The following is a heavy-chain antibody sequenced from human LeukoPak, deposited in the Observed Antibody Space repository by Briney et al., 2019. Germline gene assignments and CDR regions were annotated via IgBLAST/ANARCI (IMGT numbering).Heavy chain of an antibody. Sequence: SETLSLICTVSGGSISSGGYYWSWIRQHPGKGLEWIGYIYYSGSTYYNPSLKSRVTISVDTSKNQFSLKLSSVTAADTAVYYCARAGISGSYYFDYWGQGTLVTVSS. D-gene: IGHD3-10*01. CDR2: IYYSGST. J-gene: IGHJ4*02. CDR3: ARAGISGSYYFDY. CDR1: GGSISSGGYY. V-gene: IGHV4-31*03.